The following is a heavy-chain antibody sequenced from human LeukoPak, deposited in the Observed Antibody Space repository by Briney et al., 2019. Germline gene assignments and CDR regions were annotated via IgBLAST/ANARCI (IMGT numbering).Heavy chain of an antibody. Sequence: GGSLRLSCAASGFTFSSYGMHWVRQAPGKGLEWVAVISYDGSNKYYADSVKGRFTISRDNSKNTLYLQMNSLRAEDTAVYYCAKDGPSTRDGNYHGMDVWGQGTTVTVSS. CDR3: AKDGPSTRDGNYHGMDV. V-gene: IGHV3-30*18. D-gene: IGHD1-26*01. J-gene: IGHJ6*02. CDR2: ISYDGSNK. CDR1: GFTFSSYG.